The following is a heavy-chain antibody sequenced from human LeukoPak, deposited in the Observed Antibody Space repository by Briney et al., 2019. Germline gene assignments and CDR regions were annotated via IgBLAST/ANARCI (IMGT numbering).Heavy chain of an antibody. CDR2: INHSGST. CDR3: ARGDHSYFDY. CDR1: GVSFSGYY. Sequence: SETLSLTCAVYGVSFSGYYWSWIRQPPGKGLEWIGEINHSGSTNYNPSLKSRVTISVDTSKNQFSLKLSSVTAADTAVYYCARGDHSYFDYWGQGTLVTVSS. V-gene: IGHV4-34*01. D-gene: IGHD1-26*01. J-gene: IGHJ4*02.